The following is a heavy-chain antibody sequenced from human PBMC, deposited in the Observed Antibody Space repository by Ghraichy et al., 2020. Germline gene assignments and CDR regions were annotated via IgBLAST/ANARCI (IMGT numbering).Heavy chain of an antibody. J-gene: IGHJ6*02. V-gene: IGHV4-59*01. CDR1: GGSISNYY. Sequence: SETLSLTCTVSGGSISNYYWSWIRQPPGKGLEWIGYIYYSGSTSGSSNYNPSLKSRVTISVDTSKNQLSLRLSSVTAADTAVYYCVRDQSAADYYYYGMDVWGQGTTGTVSS. D-gene: IGHD2-2*01. CDR2: IYYSGSTSGSS. CDR3: VRDQSAADYYYYGMDV.